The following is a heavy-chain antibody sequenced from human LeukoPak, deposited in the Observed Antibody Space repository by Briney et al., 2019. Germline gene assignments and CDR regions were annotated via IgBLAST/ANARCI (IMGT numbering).Heavy chain of an antibody. CDR1: GYTFTRYY. CDR3: ARDWDIIAAAMGDLDY. V-gene: IGHV1-46*01. Sequence: ASVKVSCKASGYTFTRYYMHWVRQAPGQGLEWMGIINPSGGSTSYAQKFQGRVTMTRDTSTSTVYMELSSLRSEDTAVYYCARDWDIIAAAMGDLDYWGQGTLVTASS. D-gene: IGHD6-13*01. J-gene: IGHJ4*02. CDR2: INPSGGST.